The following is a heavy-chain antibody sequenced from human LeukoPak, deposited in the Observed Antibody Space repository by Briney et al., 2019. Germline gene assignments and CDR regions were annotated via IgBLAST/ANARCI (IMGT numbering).Heavy chain of an antibody. CDR1: GFTFSSYS. CDR2: ISSSSSYI. J-gene: IGHJ4*02. D-gene: IGHD3-22*01. V-gene: IGHV3-21*01. Sequence: KPGGSLRLSCAASGFTFSSYSMNWVRQAPGKGLEWVSSISSSSSYIYYADSVKGRFTISRDNAKNSLYLQMNSLRAEDTAVYYCARGPYYYYDSSGYLLDYWGQGTLVTVSS. CDR3: ARGPYYYYDSSGYLLDY.